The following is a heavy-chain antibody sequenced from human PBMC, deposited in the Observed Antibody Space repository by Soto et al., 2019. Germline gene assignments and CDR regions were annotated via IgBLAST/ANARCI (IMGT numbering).Heavy chain of an antibody. CDR2: IKQDGNNK. D-gene: IGHD4-17*01. Sequence: GGSLRLSCAASGFTFSNFAMHWVRQAPGKGLEWVADIKQDGNNKYYIDSVKGRFTISRDNAKNSLYLQMNSLRAEDTAVYYCASLNYGDPDAIDIWGQGTIVTVSS. J-gene: IGHJ3*02. CDR1: GFTFSNFA. V-gene: IGHV3-7*01. CDR3: ASLNYGDPDAIDI.